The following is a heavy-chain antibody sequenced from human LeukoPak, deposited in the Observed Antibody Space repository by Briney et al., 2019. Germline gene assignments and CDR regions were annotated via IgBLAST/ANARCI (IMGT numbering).Heavy chain of an antibody. CDR2: INHSGST. CDR3: AGSSTIFGVVSGMDV. CDR1: GGSFSGYY. V-gene: IGHV4-34*09. J-gene: IGHJ6*02. D-gene: IGHD3-3*01. Sequence: PSETLSLTCAVYGGSFSGYYWSWIRQPPGKGLEWIGEINHSGSTNYNPSLKSRVTISVDTSKNQFSLKLSSVTAADTAVYYCAGSSTIFGVVSGMDVWGQGTTVTVSS.